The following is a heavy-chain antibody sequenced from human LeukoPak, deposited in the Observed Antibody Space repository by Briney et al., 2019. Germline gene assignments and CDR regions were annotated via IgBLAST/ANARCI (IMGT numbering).Heavy chain of an antibody. J-gene: IGHJ6*02. CDR3: ARSLVEVPAASIYYYYYGMDV. CDR2: ISSSGSTI. Sequence: PGGSLRLSCAASGFTFSDYYMSWIRQAPGKGLEWVSYISSSGSTIYYADSVKGRFTISRDNAKNSLYLQMNSLRAEDTAVYYCARSLVEVPAASIYYYYYGMDVWGQGTTVTVSS. CDR1: GFTFSDYY. D-gene: IGHD2-2*01. V-gene: IGHV3-11*01.